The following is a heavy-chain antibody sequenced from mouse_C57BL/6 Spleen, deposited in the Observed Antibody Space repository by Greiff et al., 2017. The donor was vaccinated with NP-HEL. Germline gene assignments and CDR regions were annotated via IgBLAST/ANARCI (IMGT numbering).Heavy chain of an antibody. J-gene: IGHJ1*03. D-gene: IGHD1-2*01. CDR3: ARSRGYSYWYFDV. V-gene: IGHV1-26*01. CDR2: INPNNGGT. Sequence: EVQLQQSGPELVKPGASVKISCKASGYTFTDYYMNWVKQSHGKSLEWIGDINPNNGGTSYNQKFKGKATLTVDKSSSTAYMELRSLTSEDSAVYYCARSRGYSYWYFDVWGTGTTVTVSS. CDR1: GYTFTDYY.